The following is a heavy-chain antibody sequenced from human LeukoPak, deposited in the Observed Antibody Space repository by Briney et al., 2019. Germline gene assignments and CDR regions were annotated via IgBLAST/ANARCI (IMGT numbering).Heavy chain of an antibody. J-gene: IGHJ4*02. D-gene: IGHD2-2*01. CDR3: AKDRVVVVPAESYFDY. CDR1: GFIFSSYA. CDR2: IRGSGGST. Sequence: QPGGSLRLSCAASGFIFSSYAMRWVRQAPGKGLEWGSAIRGSGGSTYYADPGRGRFTISRDNSKNTLYLQMNSLRAEDTAVYYCAKDRVVVVPAESYFDYWGQGTLVTVSS. V-gene: IGHV3-23*01.